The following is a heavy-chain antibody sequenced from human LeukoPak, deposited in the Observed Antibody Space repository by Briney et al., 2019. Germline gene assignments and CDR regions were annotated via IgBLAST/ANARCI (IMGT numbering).Heavy chain of an antibody. D-gene: IGHD1-1*01. CDR1: GFTFSSYG. Sequence: GGSLRLSCAASGFTFSSYGMHWVRQAPGKGLEWVAVISYDGSNKYYADSVKGRFTISRDNSKNTLYLQMNSLRAEDTAVYYCARDGVQRFGMDVWGQGTTVTVSS. J-gene: IGHJ6*02. CDR3: ARDGVQRFGMDV. CDR2: ISYDGSNK. V-gene: IGHV3-30*03.